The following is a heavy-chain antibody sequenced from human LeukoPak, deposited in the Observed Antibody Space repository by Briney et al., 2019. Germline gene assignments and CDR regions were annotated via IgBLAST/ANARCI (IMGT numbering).Heavy chain of an antibody. CDR3: AKAADDDYYYYMDV. J-gene: IGHJ6*03. D-gene: IGHD1-1*01. Sequence: GGSLRLSCAASGFTFSSYEMNWVRQAPGKGLEWVSYISSSGSTIYYADSVKGRFTISRDNAKNSLYLQMNSLRAEDTAVYYCAKAADDDYYYYMDVWGKGTTVTVSS. CDR1: GFTFSSYE. V-gene: IGHV3-48*03. CDR2: ISSSGSTI.